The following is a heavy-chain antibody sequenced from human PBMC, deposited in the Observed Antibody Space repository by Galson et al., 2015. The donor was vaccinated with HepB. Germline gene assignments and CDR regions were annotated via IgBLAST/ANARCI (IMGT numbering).Heavy chain of an antibody. CDR3: ANTFMVRGVIITVDY. CDR1: GFTFSSYA. Sequence: SLRLSCAASGFTFSSYAMSWVRQAPGKGLEWVSAISGSGGSTYYADSVKGRFTISRDNSKNTLYLQMNSLRAEDTAVYYCANTFMVRGVIITVDYWGPGTLVPASS. J-gene: IGHJ4*02. V-gene: IGHV3-23*01. D-gene: IGHD3-10*01. CDR2: ISGSGGST.